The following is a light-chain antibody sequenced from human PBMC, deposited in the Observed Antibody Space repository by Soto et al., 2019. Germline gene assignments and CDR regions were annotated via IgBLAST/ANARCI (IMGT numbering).Light chain of an antibody. CDR2: DVS. Sequence: QSALTQPRSVSGSPGQSVTISCTGTSSDVGGYNYVSWYQQHPGKAPNLMIYDVSKRPSGVPDRFSGSKSGNTASLTISGLQAEDEADYYCCSSAGTDSSVFGGGTKLTVL. CDR3: CSSAGTDSSV. V-gene: IGLV2-11*01. CDR1: SSDVGGYNY. J-gene: IGLJ2*01.